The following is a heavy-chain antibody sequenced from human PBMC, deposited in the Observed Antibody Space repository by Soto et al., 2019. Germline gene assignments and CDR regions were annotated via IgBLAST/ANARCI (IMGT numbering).Heavy chain of an antibody. CDR2: IYHSGST. V-gene: IGHV4-4*02. CDR1: GGSISSSNW. J-gene: IGHJ6*02. D-gene: IGHD2-2*01. Sequence: QVQLQESGPGLVKPSGTLSLTCAVSGGSISSSNWWSWVRQPPGKGLEWIGEIYHSGSTNYNPSLKSRVPISVDTSKHQSSLKPSAVTAAYTAVYYFARVVGCYYYGMDVWGQGTRVTVSS. CDR3: ARVVGCYYYGMDV.